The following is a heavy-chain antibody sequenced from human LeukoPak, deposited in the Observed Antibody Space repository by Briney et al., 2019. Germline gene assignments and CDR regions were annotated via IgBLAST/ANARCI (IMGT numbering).Heavy chain of an antibody. Sequence: SETLSLTCTVSGGSISSYYWSWIRQPPGKGLEWIGYIYYSGSTNYNPSLKSRVAISVDTSKNQFSLKLSSVTAADTAVYYCARGRTYYDFWSGYYTGLDYWGQGTLVTVSS. V-gene: IGHV4-59*12. D-gene: IGHD3-3*01. J-gene: IGHJ4*02. CDR1: GGSISSYY. CDR2: IYYSGST. CDR3: ARGRTYYDFWSGYYTGLDY.